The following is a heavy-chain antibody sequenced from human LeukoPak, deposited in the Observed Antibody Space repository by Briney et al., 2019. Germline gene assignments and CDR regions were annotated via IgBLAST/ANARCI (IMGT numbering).Heavy chain of an antibody. V-gene: IGHV1-2*02. CDR3: ARAGYYDSSGYYHFDY. D-gene: IGHD3-22*01. CDR2: INPNSGGT. J-gene: IGHJ4*02. Sequence: ASVKVSCKASGYTFTGYYMHWVRQAPGQGLEWMGWINPNSGGTNYAQKFQGRVTMTTDTSTRTAYMELRSLRSDDTAVYFCARAGYYDSSGYYHFDYWGQGTLVTVSS. CDR1: GYTFTGYY.